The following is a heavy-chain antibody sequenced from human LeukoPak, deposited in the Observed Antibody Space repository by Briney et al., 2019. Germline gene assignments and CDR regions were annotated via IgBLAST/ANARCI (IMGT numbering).Heavy chain of an antibody. CDR1: GGSISSYY. D-gene: IGHD6-19*01. V-gene: IGHV4-59*01. Sequence: SEILSLTCTVSGGSISSYYWNWIRQPPGKDLECIGYIYYSGSTNYNPSLKSRVTISVDTSKNQFSLKLSAVTAADTAVYYCARGGWYPESFQHWGQGALVTVSS. CDR3: ARGGWYPESFQH. CDR2: IYYSGST. J-gene: IGHJ1*01.